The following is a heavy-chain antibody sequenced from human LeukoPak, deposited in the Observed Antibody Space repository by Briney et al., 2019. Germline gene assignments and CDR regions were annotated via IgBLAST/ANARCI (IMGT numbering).Heavy chain of an antibody. CDR3: ATETTGISDGFDP. Sequence: SETLSLTCTVSGGSISRSTYYWGWIRQPPGRGLEWIGAVYYSGSTYYNPSLKSRVTISVDTSKNQFSLKLSSVTAADTAVYYCATETTGISDGFDPWGQGTLVTVSS. J-gene: IGHJ5*02. CDR2: VYYSGST. CDR1: GGSISRSTYY. D-gene: IGHD1/OR15-1a*01. V-gene: IGHV4-39*07.